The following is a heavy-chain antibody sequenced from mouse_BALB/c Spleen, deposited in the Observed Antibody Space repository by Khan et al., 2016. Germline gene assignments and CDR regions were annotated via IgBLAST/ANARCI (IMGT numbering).Heavy chain of an antibody. CDR2: ISSGGSYT. J-gene: IGHJ3*01. CDR1: GFNFSSYT. D-gene: IGHD3-1*01. CDR3: TRDSSWGFAY. Sequence: EVELVESGGGLVKPGGSLKLSCAAPGFNFSSYTMSWVRQTPEKRLEWVATISSGGSYTYYPDNMKGRSTISRDNAKNTLYLQMSSLKSEDTAMXYWTRDSSWGFAYWGQGTLVTVSA. V-gene: IGHV5-6-4*01.